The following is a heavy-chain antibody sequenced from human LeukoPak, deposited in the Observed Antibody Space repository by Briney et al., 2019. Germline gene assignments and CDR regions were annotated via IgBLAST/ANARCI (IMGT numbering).Heavy chain of an antibody. CDR2: ISSDGRHK. J-gene: IGHJ3*02. CDR1: GFTFSNYG. Sequence: PGGSLRLSCATSGFTFSNYGMHWVRQAPGKGLEWAADISSDGRHKHYVDSVKGRFTVSRDNSKNTLYLQMGSLRAEDMAVYYCARPGSGSPYDAFDIWGQGTMVTVSS. CDR3: ARPGSGSPYDAFDI. D-gene: IGHD3-22*01. V-gene: IGHV3-30*03.